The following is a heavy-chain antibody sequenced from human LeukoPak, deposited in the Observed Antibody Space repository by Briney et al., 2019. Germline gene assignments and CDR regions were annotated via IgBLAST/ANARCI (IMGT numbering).Heavy chain of an antibody. CDR3: AKEPRGSSSRLIYFDY. D-gene: IGHD6-13*01. CDR2: INRDSGST. V-gene: IGHV3-23*01. Sequence: PGRSLRLSCAASGFTFSNYWMHWVRQAPGKGLEWASAINRDSGSTYYADSVRGRFTISRDNSKNTLYLHMSSLRAEDTAVYYCAKEPRGSSSRLIYFDYWGQGTLVTVSS. J-gene: IGHJ4*02. CDR1: GFTFSNYW.